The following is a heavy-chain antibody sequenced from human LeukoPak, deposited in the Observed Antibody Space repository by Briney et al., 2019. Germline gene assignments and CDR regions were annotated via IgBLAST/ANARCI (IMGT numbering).Heavy chain of an antibody. D-gene: IGHD6-6*01. CDR1: GYTFTGYY. J-gene: IGHJ4*02. V-gene: IGHV1-2*02. CDR2: INPNSGGT. Sequence: ASVKVSCKASGYTFTGYYMHWVRPAPGQGLEWMGWINPNSGGTNYAQKFQGRVTMTRDTSISTAYMNFSRLRSDDTAMYYCARDLGVAVRPFSLFYWGQGTLVTVSS. CDR3: ARDLGVAVRPFSLFY.